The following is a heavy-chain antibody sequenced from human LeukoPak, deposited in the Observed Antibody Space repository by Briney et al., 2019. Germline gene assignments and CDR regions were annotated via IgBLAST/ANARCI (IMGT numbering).Heavy chain of an antibody. CDR1: GFTFDDYG. Sequence: PGGSLSLSCAASGFTFDDYGMSWFRQAPGKGLEWVSYISSGSGTIYYADSVKGRFTISRDNAKNSLYLQMNSLRAEDTAVYYCARERGYSLYYYYYYMDVWGKGTTVTVSS. CDR2: ISSGSGTI. J-gene: IGHJ6*03. D-gene: IGHD2-15*01. CDR3: ARERGYSLYYYYYYMDV. V-gene: IGHV3-48*01.